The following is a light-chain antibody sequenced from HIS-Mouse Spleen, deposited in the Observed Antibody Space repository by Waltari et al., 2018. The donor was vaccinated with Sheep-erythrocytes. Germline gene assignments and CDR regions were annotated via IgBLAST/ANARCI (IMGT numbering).Light chain of an antibody. V-gene: IGLV2-11*01. J-gene: IGLJ1*01. CDR2: EVS. CDR1: SSDVGGYNY. CDR3: CSYAGSYNHV. Sequence: QSALTQPRSVSGSPGQSVTISCTGTSSDVGGYNYVSWYQQHPGKAPKLMIYEVSKRPSGVPDRSTGSKSGNTASLTISVLQAEDEADYYCCSYAGSYNHVFATGTKVTVL.